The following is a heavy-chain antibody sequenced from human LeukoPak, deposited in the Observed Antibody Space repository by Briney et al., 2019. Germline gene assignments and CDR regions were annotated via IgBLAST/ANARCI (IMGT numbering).Heavy chain of an antibody. V-gene: IGHV3-74*01. CDR3: AREGAYYDFWSGYYDYNWFDP. D-gene: IGHD3-3*01. Sequence: GGSLRLSCAASGFTFSSYAMSWVRQAPGKGLVWVSRINSDGSSTSYADSVKGRFTISRDNAKNTLYLQMNSLRAEDTAVYYCAREGAYYDFWSGYYDYNWFDPWGQGTLVTVSS. CDR1: GFTFSSYA. J-gene: IGHJ5*02. CDR2: INSDGSST.